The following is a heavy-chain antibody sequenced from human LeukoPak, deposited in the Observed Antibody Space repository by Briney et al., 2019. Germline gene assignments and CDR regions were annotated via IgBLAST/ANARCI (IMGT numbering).Heavy chain of an antibody. J-gene: IGHJ4*02. D-gene: IGHD1-26*01. Sequence: GGSLRLSCTASGFTFSNHWMSWVRQAPGKGLEWVANIKQDGSEKYYVDSVKGRSTISRDNDKNSLYLQMNSLRAEDTAVYYCARGGGSYYNYWGQGTLVTVSS. CDR3: ARGGGSYYNY. CDR1: GFTFSNHW. V-gene: IGHV3-7*04. CDR2: IKQDGSEK.